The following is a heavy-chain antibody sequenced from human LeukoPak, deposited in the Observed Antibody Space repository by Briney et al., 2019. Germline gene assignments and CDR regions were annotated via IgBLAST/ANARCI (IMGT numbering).Heavy chain of an antibody. D-gene: IGHD3-22*01. CDR1: GYIVTELF. V-gene: IGHV1-24*01. J-gene: IGHJ4*02. Sequence: GASVKVSCNVSGYIVTELFTHWVRQAPGKGLEWMGSFDPEDGETIYAQKFQGRVTMTEDTSTDTAYMELSSLRSEDTAVYYCTTWGIVVDSGLDYWGQGTLVTVSS. CDR2: FDPEDGET. CDR3: TTWGIVVDSGLDY.